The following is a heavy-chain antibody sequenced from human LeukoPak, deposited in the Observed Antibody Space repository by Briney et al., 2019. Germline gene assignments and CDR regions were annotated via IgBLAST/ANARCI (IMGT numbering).Heavy chain of an antibody. CDR1: GGSITITNY. CDR2: VNLQGST. Sequence: PSGTLSLTCGVSGGSITITNYWTWVRQPPGKGLGWIGEVNLQGSTNYNPSLMGRVAISVDTSENHISLQLTSVTAADTAVYYCAREGGPYRPLDYSGQGTLVTVSS. CDR3: AREGGPYRPLDY. V-gene: IGHV4-4*02. J-gene: IGHJ4*02.